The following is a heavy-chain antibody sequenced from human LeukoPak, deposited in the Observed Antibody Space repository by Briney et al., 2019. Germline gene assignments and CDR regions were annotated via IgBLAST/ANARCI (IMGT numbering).Heavy chain of an antibody. CDR3: ASALASGSYLYFDY. V-gene: IGHV4-61*05. D-gene: IGHD1-26*01. CDR1: GGPISSSSYY. J-gene: IGHJ4*02. Sequence: PSETLSLTCTVSGGPISSSSYYWGWIRQPPGKGLEWIGYIYYSGSTNYNPSLKSRVTISVDTSKNQFSLKLSSVTAADTAVYYCASALASGSYLYFDYWGQGTLVTVSS. CDR2: IYYSGST.